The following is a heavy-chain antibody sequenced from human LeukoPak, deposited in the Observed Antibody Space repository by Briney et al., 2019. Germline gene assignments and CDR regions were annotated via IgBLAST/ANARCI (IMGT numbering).Heavy chain of an antibody. CDR2: IIPIFGTA. V-gene: IGHV1-69*05. D-gene: IGHD3-10*01. Sequence: SVKVSCKASGGTFSSYAISWVRQAPGQGLEWMGGIIPIFGTANYAQKFQGRVTITTDESTSTAYMELSSLRSEDTAVYYCATTYYGSGSYYRDWGQGTLVTVSS. CDR1: GGTFSSYA. CDR3: ATTYYGSGSYYRD. J-gene: IGHJ4*02.